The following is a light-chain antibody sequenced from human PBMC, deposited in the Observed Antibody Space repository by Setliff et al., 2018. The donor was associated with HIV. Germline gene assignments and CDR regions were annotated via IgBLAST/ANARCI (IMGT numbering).Light chain of an antibody. J-gene: IGLJ1*01. CDR1: STDIGAYNY. Sequence: SALTQPRSVSGSPGQSVTISCTGSSTDIGAYNYVSWYQHYPDKAPKLVIYDVTRRPSGVPDRFSGSQSGNTASLTISGLQAEDEADYYCCSYSDIYFDVFGSGTKVTVL. CDR2: DVT. V-gene: IGLV2-11*01. CDR3: CSYSDIYFDV.